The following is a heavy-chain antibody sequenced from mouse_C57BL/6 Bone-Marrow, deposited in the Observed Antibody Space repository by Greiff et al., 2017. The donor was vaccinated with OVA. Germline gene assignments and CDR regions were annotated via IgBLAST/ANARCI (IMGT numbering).Heavy chain of an antibody. CDR3: ARRVRNYGTGYAMDY. D-gene: IGHD2-1*01. CDR1: GYTFTSYW. CDR2: IYPSDSET. J-gene: IGHJ4*01. Sequence: VQLQQPGAELVRPGSSVKLSCKASGYTFTSYWMDWVKQRPGQGLEWIGNIYPSDSETHYNQKFKDKATLTVDKSSSTAYMQLSSLTSEDSAVYYCARRVRNYGTGYAMDYWGQGTSVTVSS. V-gene: IGHV1-61*01.